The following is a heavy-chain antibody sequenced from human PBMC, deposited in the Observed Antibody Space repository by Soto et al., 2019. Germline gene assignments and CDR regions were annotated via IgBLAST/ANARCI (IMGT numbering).Heavy chain of an antibody. CDR2: INNSGST. V-gene: IGHV4-34*01. D-gene: IGHD3-10*01. Sequence: SETLSLTCAVYGGSFSGSYWSWTRQPPGKGLEWIGEINNSGSTTYNPSLKSRVTISVDTSKNQFSLKLSSVTAADTAVYYCARARSYYYGSGSFSYWGQGTLVTVSS. CDR3: ARARSYYYGSGSFSY. J-gene: IGHJ4*02. CDR1: GGSFSGSY.